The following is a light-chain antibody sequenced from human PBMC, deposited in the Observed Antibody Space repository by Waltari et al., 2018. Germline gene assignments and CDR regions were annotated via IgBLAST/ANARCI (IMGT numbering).Light chain of an antibody. Sequence: QSVLTQPPSASGTPGQRVNISCSGRSSNIGSNYVYWYQQLPGTAPKLLIYRNNQRPSGVPDRFSGSKSGTSASLAISGLRSEDEADYYCAAWDDSLSGRFGGGTKLTVL. J-gene: IGLJ3*02. CDR2: RNN. CDR1: SSNIGSNY. V-gene: IGLV1-47*01. CDR3: AAWDDSLSGR.